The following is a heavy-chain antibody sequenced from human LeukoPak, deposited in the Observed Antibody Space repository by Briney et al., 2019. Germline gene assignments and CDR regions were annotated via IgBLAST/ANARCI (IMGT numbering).Heavy chain of an antibody. CDR3: TLTTFGVVYYFDY. Sequence: PGRSLRLSCATSGFTFSSYAMHWVRQAPGEGLEWVALISYDGINQYYADSVKGRFIISRDNSKNTLYLQLNSLRLEDTAVYYCTLTTFGVVYYFDYWGQGTLVTVSS. V-gene: IGHV3-30*04. CDR1: GFTFSSYA. CDR2: ISYDGINQ. D-gene: IGHD1/OR15-1a*01. J-gene: IGHJ4*02.